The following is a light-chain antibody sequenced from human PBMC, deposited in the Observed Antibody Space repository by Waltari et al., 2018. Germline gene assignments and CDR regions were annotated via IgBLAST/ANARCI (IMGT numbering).Light chain of an antibody. Sequence: EIMMTQSLATLSVSPGERATLSCRASQRVSSNLAWYQQKPGQAPRLLIYGASTRATGIPARFSGSGSGTEFTLTISSLQSEDFAVYYCQQYNNWPPKTFGQGTKVEIK. CDR1: QRVSSN. J-gene: IGKJ1*01. V-gene: IGKV3-15*01. CDR2: GAS. CDR3: QQYNNWPPKT.